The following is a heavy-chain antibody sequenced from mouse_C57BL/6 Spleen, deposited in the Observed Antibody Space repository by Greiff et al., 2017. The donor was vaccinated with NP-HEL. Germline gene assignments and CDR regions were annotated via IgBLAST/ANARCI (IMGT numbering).Heavy chain of an antibody. Sequence: QVQLQQSGPGLVAPSQSLSITCTVSGFSLTSYAISWVRQPPGKGLEWLGVIWTGGGTNYNSALKSRLSISKDNSKSQVFLKMNSLQTDDTARYYCARNRDDGYTSGYYAMDYWGQGTSVTVSS. J-gene: IGHJ4*01. V-gene: IGHV2-9-1*01. CDR1: GFSLTSYA. CDR2: IWTGGGT. D-gene: IGHD2-3*01. CDR3: ARNRDDGYTSGYYAMDY.